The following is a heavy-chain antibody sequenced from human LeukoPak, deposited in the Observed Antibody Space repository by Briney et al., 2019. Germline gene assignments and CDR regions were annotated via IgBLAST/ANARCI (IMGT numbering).Heavy chain of an antibody. Sequence: SETLSLTCTVSGGSISSYYWSWIRQPPGKGLEWIGYIYYSGSTNYNPSLKSRVTISVDATKNQFSHKLSSVTDADTAVYYCARHGVDVGCSSTSCPRYYYYGMDVWGQGTTVTVSS. CDR1: GGSISSYY. J-gene: IGHJ6*02. V-gene: IGHV4-59*08. CDR3: ARHGVDVGCSSTSCPRYYYYGMDV. D-gene: IGHD2-2*01. CDR2: IYYSGST.